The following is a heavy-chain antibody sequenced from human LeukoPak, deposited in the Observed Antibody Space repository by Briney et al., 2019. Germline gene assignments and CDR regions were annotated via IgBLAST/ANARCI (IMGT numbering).Heavy chain of an antibody. CDR1: GFTFDDYG. D-gene: IGHD2-15*01. Sequence: PGGSLRLSCAASGFTFDDYGMSWVRQAPGKGLELVSGINWNGGSTGYADSVKGRFTISRDNAKNSLYLQMNSLRAEDTALYYCARVTVNCSGGSCSSSFDYWGQGTLVTVSS. J-gene: IGHJ4*02. CDR2: INWNGGST. CDR3: ARVTVNCSGGSCSSSFDY. V-gene: IGHV3-20*04.